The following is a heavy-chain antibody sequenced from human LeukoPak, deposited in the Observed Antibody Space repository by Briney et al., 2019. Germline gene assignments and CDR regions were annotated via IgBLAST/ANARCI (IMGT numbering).Heavy chain of an antibody. J-gene: IGHJ4*02. CDR3: ARVPIVGATPGGFDY. Sequence: SETLSLTCTVSGGSISSHYWSWIRQSTGKGLEWIGYVYYSGSTQYNPSLKSRVTISVDTSKNQFSLKLSSVTAADTAVYYCARVPIVGATPGGFDYWGQGTLVTVSS. CDR2: VYYSGST. CDR1: GGSISSHY. V-gene: IGHV4-59*11. D-gene: IGHD1-26*01.